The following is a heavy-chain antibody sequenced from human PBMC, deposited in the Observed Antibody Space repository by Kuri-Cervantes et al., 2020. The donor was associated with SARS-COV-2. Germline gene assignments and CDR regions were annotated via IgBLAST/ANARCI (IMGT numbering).Heavy chain of an antibody. CDR3: AKDSLEIQLWSHAYFDY. Sequence: LSLTCAASEFTFSDYYMSWIRQAPGKGLEWVSYISSSGSTIYYADSVKGRFTISRDNSKNTLHLQMNSLRAEDTAVYYCAKDSLEIQLWSHAYFDYWGQGTLVTVSS. J-gene: IGHJ4*02. D-gene: IGHD5-18*01. V-gene: IGHV3-11*04. CDR2: ISSSGSTI. CDR1: EFTFSDYY.